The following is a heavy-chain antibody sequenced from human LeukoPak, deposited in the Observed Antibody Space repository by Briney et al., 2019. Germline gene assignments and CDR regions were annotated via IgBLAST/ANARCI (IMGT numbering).Heavy chain of an antibody. CDR3: ARGVYIAAAQYGY. J-gene: IGHJ4*02. CDR1: GGSISSYY. V-gene: IGHV4-59*01. CDR2: IYYSGTT. Sequence: SETLSLTCTVSGGSISSYYWSWIRQPPGKGLEWIGYIYYSGTTNYSPSLKSRVTISVDTSKNQFSLKLSSVTAADTAVYYCARGVYIAAAQYGYWGQGTLVTVSS. D-gene: IGHD6-13*01.